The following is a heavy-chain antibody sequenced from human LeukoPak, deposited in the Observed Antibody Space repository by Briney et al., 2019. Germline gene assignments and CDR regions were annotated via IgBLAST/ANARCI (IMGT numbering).Heavy chain of an antibody. V-gene: IGHV3-48*01. CDR2: ISSSSSTI. CDR3: ARDPLGVVITTSYFQH. CDR1: GFTFSSYS. J-gene: IGHJ1*01. Sequence: GGSLRLSCAASGFTFSSYSMNWVRQAPGKGLEWVSYISSSSSTIYYADSVKGRFTISRDNSKNTLYLQMNSLRAEDSAVYYCARDPLGVVITTSYFQHWGQGTLVTVSS. D-gene: IGHD3-22*01.